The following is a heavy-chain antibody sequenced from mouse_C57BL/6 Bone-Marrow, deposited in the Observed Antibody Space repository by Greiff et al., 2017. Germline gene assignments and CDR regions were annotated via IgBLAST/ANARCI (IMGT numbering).Heavy chain of an antibody. CDR1: GYAFTNYL. Sequence: VQLQQSGAELVRPGTSVKVSCKASGYAFTNYLIEWVKQRPGQGLEWIGVINPGSGGTNYNEKFKGKATLTADKSSSTAYMQLSSLTSEDSAVYFCAWAAQATSAMDYWGQGTSVTVSS. J-gene: IGHJ4*01. CDR3: AWAAQATSAMDY. D-gene: IGHD3-2*02. CDR2: INPGSGGT. V-gene: IGHV1-54*01.